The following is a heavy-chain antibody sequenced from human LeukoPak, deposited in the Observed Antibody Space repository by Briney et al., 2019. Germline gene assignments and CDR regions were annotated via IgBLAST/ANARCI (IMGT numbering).Heavy chain of an antibody. CDR3: AKGETGESYYYYGMDV. V-gene: IGHV3-9*01. J-gene: IGHJ6*02. CDR2: ISRNSGSV. D-gene: IGHD7-27*01. Sequence: PGRSLRLSCAASGFTFDDYAMHWVRHAPGKGLEWVSGISRNSGSVDYADSVKGRFTISRDSAKNSLYLQMNSLRAEDTALYYCAKGETGESYYYYGMDVWGQGTTVTVSS. CDR1: GFTFDDYA.